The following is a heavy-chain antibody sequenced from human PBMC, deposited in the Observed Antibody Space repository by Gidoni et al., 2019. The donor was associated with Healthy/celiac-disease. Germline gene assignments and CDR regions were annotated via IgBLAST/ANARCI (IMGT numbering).Heavy chain of an antibody. J-gene: IGHJ4*02. CDR2: ISGSGGST. V-gene: IGHV3-23*01. CDR1: GFTFSSYA. D-gene: IGHD3-16*01. Sequence: EVQLLESGGGLVQPGGSLRLSCAASGFTFSSYAMSGVRQATGKGLEGVSAISGSGGSTYYADSVKGRFTISRDNSKNTLYLQMNSLRAEDTAVYYCAKGGIWVDPPLDYWGQGTLVTVSS. CDR3: AKGGIWVDPPLDY.